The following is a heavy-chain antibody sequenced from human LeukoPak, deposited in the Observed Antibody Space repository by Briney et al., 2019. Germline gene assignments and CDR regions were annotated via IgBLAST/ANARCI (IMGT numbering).Heavy chain of an antibody. Sequence: GASVKVSCKASGYTFTGYYIHWVRQAPGQGLEWMGYINPNSGGKNYAQRFQGRVTVTRDTSTSAVYMELSRLRSDDKAVYYCVRDERWLQPGEFGYWGQGTLVTVSS. CDR2: INPNSGGK. V-gene: IGHV1-2*02. CDR3: VRDERWLQPGEFGY. J-gene: IGHJ4*02. CDR1: GYTFTGYY. D-gene: IGHD5-24*01.